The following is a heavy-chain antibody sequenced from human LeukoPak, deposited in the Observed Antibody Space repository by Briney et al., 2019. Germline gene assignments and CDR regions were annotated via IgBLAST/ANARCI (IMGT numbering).Heavy chain of an antibody. CDR2: IKQDGSEK. V-gene: IGHV3-7*05. D-gene: IGHD5-24*01. Sequence: GGSPRLSCAASRFTFSDYWMSWVRQAPGKGLEWVANIKQDGSEKYYVDSVKGRFTISRDNAKNSLYLQMNSLRADDTAVYYCARAFPADGFFYWGQGTLVTVSS. CDR1: RFTFSDYW. CDR3: ARAFPADGFFY. J-gene: IGHJ4*02.